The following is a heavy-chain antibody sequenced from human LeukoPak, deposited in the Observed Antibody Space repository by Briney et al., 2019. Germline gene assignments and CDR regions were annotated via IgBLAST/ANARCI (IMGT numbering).Heavy chain of an antibody. J-gene: IGHJ4*02. Sequence: ASVKVSCKASGGTFSSYTISWVRQAPGQGLEWMGRIIPILGIANYAQKFQGRVTITADKSTSTVYMELSSLRSEDTAVYYCASGYYDFWSGYFYWGQGTLVTVSS. CDR3: ASGYYDFWSGYFY. CDR2: IIPILGIA. D-gene: IGHD3-3*01. CDR1: GGTFSSYT. V-gene: IGHV1-69*02.